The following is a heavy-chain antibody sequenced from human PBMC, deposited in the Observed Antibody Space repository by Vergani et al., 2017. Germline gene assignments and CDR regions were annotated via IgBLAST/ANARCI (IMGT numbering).Heavy chain of an antibody. D-gene: IGHD3-3*01. CDR1: GFSFPGYA. J-gene: IGHJ4*01. CDR2: VSGSGGST. CDR3: AKGIKFWSGWLAY. V-gene: IGHV3-23*01. Sequence: EVQLLESGGGLVQPGGSLTLSCEASGFSFPGYAMNWVRQAPGEGLEWVSSVSGSGGSTYYADTVEGRFTISRNNSKNTLYLQMNSLRAEDTAVYYCAKGIKFWSGWLAYWKQGTLVTVSS.